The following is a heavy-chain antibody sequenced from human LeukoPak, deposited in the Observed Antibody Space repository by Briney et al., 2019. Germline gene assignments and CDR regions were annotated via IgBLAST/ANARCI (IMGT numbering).Heavy chain of an antibody. D-gene: IGHD2/OR15-2a*01. V-gene: IGHV3-21*01. J-gene: IGHJ6*02. CDR1: GFSFNSYT. CDR2: ISPVSSYT. CDR3: VRDVSRRIGMDV. Sequence: TGGSLRLSCLASGFSFNSYTMTWVREAPGKGLEWVSTISPVSSYTWYAESVKGRFTISRDNPKNSLYLQMDSLRAEDTAVYYCVRDVSRRIGMDVWGQGTTVTVSS.